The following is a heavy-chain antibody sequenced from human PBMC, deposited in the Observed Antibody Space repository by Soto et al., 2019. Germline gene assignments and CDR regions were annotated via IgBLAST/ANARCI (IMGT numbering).Heavy chain of an antibody. Sequence: ASVKVSCKASGYSFTDYHIHWVRQAPGQGLEWLGRINPKSGGTSTAQKFQGWVTMTTDTFISTASMELTRLTSDDTAIYYCARGDSTDCSNGVCSFFYNHDMDVWG. D-gene: IGHD2-8*01. CDR3: ARGDSTDCSNGVCSFFYNHDMDV. J-gene: IGHJ6*02. CDR1: GYSFTDYH. V-gene: IGHV1-2*04. CDR2: INPKSGGT.